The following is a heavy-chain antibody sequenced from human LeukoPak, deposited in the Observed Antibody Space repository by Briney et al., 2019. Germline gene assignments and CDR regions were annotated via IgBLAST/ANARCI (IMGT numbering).Heavy chain of an antibody. Sequence: ASVKVSCRASGYSFTKYAIHWVRQAPGQRLEWMGWINAGNGNTKYSQKFQGRVTITRDTSASTAYMELSSLRSEDTAVYYCARDRDGDYAFDIWGQGTMVTVSS. CDR3: ARDRDGDYAFDI. V-gene: IGHV1-3*01. CDR2: INAGNGNT. J-gene: IGHJ3*02. D-gene: IGHD4-17*01. CDR1: GYSFTKYA.